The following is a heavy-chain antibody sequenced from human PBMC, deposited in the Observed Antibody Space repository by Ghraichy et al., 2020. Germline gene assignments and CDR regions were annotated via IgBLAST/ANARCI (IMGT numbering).Heavy chain of an antibody. CDR3: AKDQVLYSGYDYSPAFKPNYFDS. CDR1: GFTFSTYG. D-gene: IGHD5-12*01. V-gene: IGHV3-30*02. CDR2: IRFDGSNK. J-gene: IGHJ4*02. Sequence: GGSLRLSCAASGFTFSTYGMHWVRQAPGKGLEWVAFIRFDGSNKYYTDSVKDRFTISRDNSKSTLYLQMNSLRAEDTAVYYCAKDQVLYSGYDYSPAFKPNYFDSWGQGTLVTVSS.